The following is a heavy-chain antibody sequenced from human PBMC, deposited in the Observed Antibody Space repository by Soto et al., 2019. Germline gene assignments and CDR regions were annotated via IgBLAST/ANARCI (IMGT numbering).Heavy chain of an antibody. V-gene: IGHV4-39*01. CDR1: GGSVSSSSYY. J-gene: IGHJ4*02. CDR3: ARHASRGYSSSWYFED. D-gene: IGHD6-13*01. CDR2: TYYSAGT. Sequence: SETLSLTCNVSGGSVSSSSYYWGWIRQAPGKGLEWIVSTYYSAGTYYNPSLKSRITTSMDASKNQFSLTVTSVTAADTDIYYCARHASRGYSSSWYFEDWGQGTPVTVSS.